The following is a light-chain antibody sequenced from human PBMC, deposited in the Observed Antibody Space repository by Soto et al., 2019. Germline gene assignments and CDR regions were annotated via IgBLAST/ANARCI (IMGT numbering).Light chain of an antibody. CDR1: QSISAS. Sequence: DIQMTQSPSTLSASVGDRVTITCRASQSISASLAWYQQKPGKAPKPLIYKASSLETGVPSRFSGSGSGTEFTLTISSLQPDDFATYFGQHTATFGQGTKVEIK. J-gene: IGKJ1*01. CDR2: KAS. CDR3: QHTAT. V-gene: IGKV1-5*03.